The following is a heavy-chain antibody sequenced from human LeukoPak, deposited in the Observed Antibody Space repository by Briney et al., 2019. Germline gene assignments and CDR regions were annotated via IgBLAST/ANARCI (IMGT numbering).Heavy chain of an antibody. Sequence: SETLSLTCTVSGGSVSSSSYYWGWIRQPPGKGLEWIGTIYYSGGTYYNPSLKSRVTISVDTSRNHFSLKLSSVTAADTAVYYCASRYDYSNYIDYWGQGTLVTVSS. J-gene: IGHJ4*02. V-gene: IGHV4-39*02. CDR1: GGSVSSSSYY. CDR2: IYYSGGT. CDR3: ASRYDYSNYIDY. D-gene: IGHD4-11*01.